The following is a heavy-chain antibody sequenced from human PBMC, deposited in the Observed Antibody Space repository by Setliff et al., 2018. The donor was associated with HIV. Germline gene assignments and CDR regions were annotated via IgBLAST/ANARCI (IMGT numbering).Heavy chain of an antibody. CDR2: INTDGSSA. J-gene: IGHJ4*02. V-gene: IGHV3-74*03. CDR1: GFTFSNSW. Sequence: GGSLRLSCAASGFTFSNSWMHWVRQAPGKGLVWVSRINTDGSSATYADSVKGRFTNSRDNAKNTLYLQMDSLRAEDTAVYYCVRDRDWAFDYWGQGTQVTVSS. CDR3: VRDRDWAFDY. D-gene: IGHD3-9*01.